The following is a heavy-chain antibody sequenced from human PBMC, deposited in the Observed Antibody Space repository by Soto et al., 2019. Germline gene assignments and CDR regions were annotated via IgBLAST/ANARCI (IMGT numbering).Heavy chain of an antibody. CDR1: GGSISSYY. CDR2: IYYSGST. J-gene: IGHJ4*02. V-gene: IGHV4-59*01. CDR3: ARGYDFWSGSPFEY. D-gene: IGHD3-3*01. Sequence: PSETLSLTCTVSGGSISSYYWSWIRQPPGKGLEWIGYIYYSGSTNYNPSLKSRVTISVDTSKNQFSLKLSSVTAADTAVYYCARGYDFWSGSPFEYWGQGTLVTVSS.